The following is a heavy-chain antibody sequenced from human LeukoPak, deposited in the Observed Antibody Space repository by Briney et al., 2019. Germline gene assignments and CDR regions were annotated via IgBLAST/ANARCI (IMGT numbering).Heavy chain of an antibody. V-gene: IGHV4-59*01. D-gene: IGHD1-14*01. CDR2: IFHSGST. Sequence: PSETLSLTCTVSGGSISSYYWSWIRQPPGKRLEWIAYIFHSGSTNYNPSLKSRVTISVDTSKNQFSLRLTSVTAADTAVYYCVRTNPWDLTYYFDYWGQGTLVTVSS. CDR3: VRTNPWDLTYYFDY. CDR1: GGSISSYY. J-gene: IGHJ4*02.